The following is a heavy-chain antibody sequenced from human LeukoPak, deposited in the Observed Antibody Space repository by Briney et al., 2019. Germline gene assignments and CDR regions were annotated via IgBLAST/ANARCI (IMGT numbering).Heavy chain of an antibody. CDR3: AREPPESYYFDY. Sequence: ASVKVSCKASGYTFSDFYVHWVRQAPGQGLEWMGIIKVSGGRTEYAQKFQGRVTMTRDMSASTVYMELNNLRPEDTAVYYCAREPPESYYFDYWGQGTLVTVSS. J-gene: IGHJ4*02. CDR1: GYTFSDFY. CDR2: IKVSGGRT. V-gene: IGHV1-46*01.